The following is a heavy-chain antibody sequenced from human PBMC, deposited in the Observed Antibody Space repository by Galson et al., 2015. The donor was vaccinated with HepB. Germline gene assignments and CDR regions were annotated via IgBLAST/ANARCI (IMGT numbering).Heavy chain of an antibody. V-gene: IGHV1-69*02. CDR1: GGTFSYN. J-gene: IGHJ4*02. D-gene: IGHD3-22*01. CDR3: ARNYDSSPLDY. CDR2: IVPILGIT. Sequence: SVKVSCKASGGTFSYNVSWVRQAPGQGLEWMGRIVPILGITNYAQKFQARVTITADKSSNTVYMELSSLRSEDTALYYCARNYDSSPLDYWGQGTLVTVSS.